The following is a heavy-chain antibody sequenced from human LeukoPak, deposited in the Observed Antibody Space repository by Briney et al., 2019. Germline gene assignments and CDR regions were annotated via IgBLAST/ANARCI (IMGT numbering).Heavy chain of an antibody. D-gene: IGHD3-9*01. CDR2: INPNSGGT. Sequence: ASVKVSCKASGYTFTGYYMHWLRQAPGQGLEWMGWINPNSGGTTYAPKFRGRVTMTRDTSISTVYMELTNLRSDDTAVYYCAREREGLYDILTGYFGYWGQGTLVTVSS. CDR1: GYTFTGYY. J-gene: IGHJ4*02. V-gene: IGHV1-2*02. CDR3: AREREGLYDILTGYFGY.